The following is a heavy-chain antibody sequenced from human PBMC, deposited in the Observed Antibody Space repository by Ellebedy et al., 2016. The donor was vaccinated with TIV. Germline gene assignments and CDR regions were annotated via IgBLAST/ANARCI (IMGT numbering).Heavy chain of an antibody. D-gene: IGHD6-13*01. V-gene: IGHV1-58*02. CDR2: IVVGSGNI. Sequence: ASVKVSCKASGYTFTGYYMHWVRQAPGQGLEWIGWIVVGSGNINYAQKLQERVTFTRDMSTTTAYMELSSLRSEDTAVYYCARDGDVHNGYTSSWYAYWGQGTLVTVSS. CDR1: GYTFTGYY. J-gene: IGHJ4*02. CDR3: ARDGDVHNGYTSSWYAY.